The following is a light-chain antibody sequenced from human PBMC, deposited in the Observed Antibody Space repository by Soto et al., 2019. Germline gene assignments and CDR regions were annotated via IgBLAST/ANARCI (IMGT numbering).Light chain of an antibody. J-gene: IGLJ2*01. CDR3: QSYDSSLSAHVV. CDR2: GNS. V-gene: IGLV1-40*01. Sequence: QSVLTQPPSVSGAAGKRVTISCTGSSSNIGSGYDVHWYQQLPGTAPKLLIYGNSNRPSGVPDRFSGSKSGTSASLAITGLQAEDEADYYCQSYDSSLSAHVVFCGGSKLTVL. CDR1: SSNIGSGYD.